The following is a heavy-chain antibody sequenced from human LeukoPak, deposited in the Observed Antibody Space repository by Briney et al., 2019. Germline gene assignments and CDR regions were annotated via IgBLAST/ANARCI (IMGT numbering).Heavy chain of an antibody. CDR1: GYTFTAYY. D-gene: IGHD4-17*01. CDR3: ARGDYGRADP. J-gene: IGHJ5*02. Sequence: GASLKVSCKASGYTFTAYYIHWVRQAPGQGLEWMGLINPNTGVTKFAQRFRGRVTMSRDTSISTAYMELNRLTSDDTAVYYCARGDYGRADPWGQGSLVTVSS. CDR2: INPNTGVT. V-gene: IGHV1-2*02.